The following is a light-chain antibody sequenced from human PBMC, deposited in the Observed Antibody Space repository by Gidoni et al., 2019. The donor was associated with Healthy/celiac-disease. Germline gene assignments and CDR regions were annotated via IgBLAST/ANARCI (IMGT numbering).Light chain of an antibody. CDR2: YKSDSVT. V-gene: IGLV5-45*01. CDR3: MIWHSSAWV. CDR1: RGINVGTYR. J-gene: IGLJ3*02. Sequence: QAVLTQPASLSASPGASASLTCTLRRGINVGTYRIYWYQQKPGSPPQYLLRYKSDSVTQQGSGVPSRFSGSKDASANAGILLISGLQSEDEADYYCMIWHSSAWVFGGGTKLTVL.